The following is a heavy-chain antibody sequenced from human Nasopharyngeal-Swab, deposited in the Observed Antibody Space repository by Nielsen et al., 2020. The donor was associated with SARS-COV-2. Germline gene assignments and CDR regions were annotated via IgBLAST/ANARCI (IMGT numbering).Heavy chain of an antibody. J-gene: IGHJ4*02. CDR2: INHSGST. Sequence: ETLSLPCAVYGGSFSGYYWSWIRQPPGKGLEWIGEINHSGSTNYNPSLKSRVTISVDTSKNQFSLKLSSVTAADTAVYYCARGGIPTGDLPTGYYFDYWGQGTLVTVSS. CDR3: ARGGIPTGDLPTGYYFDY. CDR1: GGSFSGYY. D-gene: IGHD7-27*01. V-gene: IGHV4-34*01.